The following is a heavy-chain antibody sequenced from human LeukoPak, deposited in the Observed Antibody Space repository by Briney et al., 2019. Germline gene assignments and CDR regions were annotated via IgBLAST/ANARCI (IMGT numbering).Heavy chain of an antibody. Sequence: ASVKVSSKASGYTFTIYGISWVRQAPGQGREWMGWISAYNGNTNYAQKLQGRVTMTTDTSPSTAYMELRSLRSDDTAVYYCARASVMVYDILTGPNDYWGQGTLVTVSS. J-gene: IGHJ4*02. CDR1: GYTFTIYG. CDR2: ISAYNGNT. V-gene: IGHV1-18*01. D-gene: IGHD3-9*01. CDR3: ARASVMVYDILTGPNDY.